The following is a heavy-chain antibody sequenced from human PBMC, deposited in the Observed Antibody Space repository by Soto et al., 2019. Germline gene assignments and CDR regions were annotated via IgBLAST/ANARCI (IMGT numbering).Heavy chain of an antibody. J-gene: IGHJ4*02. Sequence: GGSLRLSCAASGFTVSSNYMSWVRQAPGKGLEWVSVIYSGGSTYYADSVKGRFTISRDNSKNTLYLQMNSLRAEDTAVYYCARDQTIPYDSSYFDYWGQGTLVTVSS. CDR1: GFTVSSNY. D-gene: IGHD3-22*01. V-gene: IGHV3-66*01. CDR3: ARDQTIPYDSSYFDY. CDR2: IYSGGST.